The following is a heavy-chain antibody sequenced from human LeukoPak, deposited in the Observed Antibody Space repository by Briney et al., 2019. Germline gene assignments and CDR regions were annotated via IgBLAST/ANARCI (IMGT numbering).Heavy chain of an antibody. CDR3: ARDDHYGSGSYHFDY. CDR2: IGSRTSYI. V-gene: IGHV3-21*01. Sequence: GGSLRLSCAASGFTFSSYSMNWVRQAPGKGLEWVSSIGSRTSYIYYADSVKGRFTISRDNAKNSLYLQMNNLRDEDTAVYYCARDDHYGSGSYHFDYWGQGTRVTVSS. J-gene: IGHJ4*02. D-gene: IGHD3-10*01. CDR1: GFTFSSYS.